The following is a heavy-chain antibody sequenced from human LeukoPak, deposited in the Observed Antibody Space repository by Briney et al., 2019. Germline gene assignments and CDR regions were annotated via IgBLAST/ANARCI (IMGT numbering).Heavy chain of an antibody. J-gene: IGHJ4*02. V-gene: IGHV4-59*01. CDR2: IYYSGST. Sequence: SETLSLTCTVSGGSISSYYWSWIRQAPGKGLEWIGYIYYSGSTNYNPSLKSRVTISVDTSKNQFSLKLSSVTAADTAVYYCARIYGVATLFDYWRQGTLVTVSS. CDR1: GGSISSYY. CDR3: ARIYGVATLFDY. D-gene: IGHD5-12*01.